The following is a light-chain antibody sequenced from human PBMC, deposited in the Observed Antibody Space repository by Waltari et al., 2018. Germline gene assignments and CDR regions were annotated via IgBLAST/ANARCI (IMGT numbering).Light chain of an antibody. V-gene: IGKV1-33*01. CDR2: EAS. J-gene: IGKJ5*01. CDR3: QQYDNLPT. Sequence: DIQMTQSPSSLSASVGDRVTITCQASPDISNYLNWYQQKPGKAPKLLIYEASNLETGVPSRFSGSGAGTDFTFTISSLQPEDIATYYCQQYDNLPTFGQGTRLEIK. CDR1: PDISNY.